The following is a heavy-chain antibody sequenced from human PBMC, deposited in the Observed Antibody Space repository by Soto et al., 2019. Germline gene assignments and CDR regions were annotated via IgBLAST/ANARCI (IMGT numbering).Heavy chain of an antibody. V-gene: IGHV4-39*01. CDR2: IDYVGNT. D-gene: IGHD3-16*01. Sequence: QVQLQESGPGLVSPWGTLSLTCTVSGASISSSGYYWGWIRQAPGKGLQWIGSIDYVGNTYYDPSLKSRVAVSVHTSKKPISLHLTSVHAADTAVHYCVRGGLRYQQSSYYFDVWGQGTLVTVSS. J-gene: IGHJ4*02. CDR3: VRGGLRYQQSSYYFDV. CDR1: GASISSSGYY.